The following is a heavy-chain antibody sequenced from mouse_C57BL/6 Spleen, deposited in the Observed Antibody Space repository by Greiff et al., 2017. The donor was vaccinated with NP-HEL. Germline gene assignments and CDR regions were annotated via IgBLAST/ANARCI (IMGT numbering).Heavy chain of an antibody. J-gene: IGHJ4*01. CDR2: IYPGDGDT. CDR3: ARGYYGSDAMDY. Sequence: QVQLQQSGAELVKPGASVKISCKASGYAFSSYWMNWVKQRPGKGLEWIGQIYPGDGDTNYNGKFKGKATLTADKSSSTAYMQLSSLTSEDSAVYFCARGYYGSDAMDYWGQGTSVTVSS. CDR1: GYAFSSYW. V-gene: IGHV1-80*01. D-gene: IGHD1-1*01.